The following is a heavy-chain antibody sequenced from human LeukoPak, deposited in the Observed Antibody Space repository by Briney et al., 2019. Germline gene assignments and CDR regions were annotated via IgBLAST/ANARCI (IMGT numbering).Heavy chain of an antibody. CDR1: GYTFTSYY. D-gene: IGHD3-10*01. CDR2: INPSGGST. V-gene: IGHV1-46*01. Sequence: ASVKVSCKASGYTFTSYYMHWVRQAPGQGLEWMGIINPSGGSTSYAQKFQGRVTMTRDTSTSTVYMELSSLRSEDTAVYYCARAVSLDYYGSGSYPLDYWGQGTLVTVSS. CDR3: ARAVSLDYYGSGSYPLDY. J-gene: IGHJ4*02.